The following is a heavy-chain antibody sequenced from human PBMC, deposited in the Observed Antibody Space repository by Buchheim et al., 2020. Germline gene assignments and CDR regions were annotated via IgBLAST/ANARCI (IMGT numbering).Heavy chain of an antibody. CDR1: GFTFSSYE. V-gene: IGHV3-48*03. Sequence: EVQLVESGGGLVQPGGSLRLSCAASGFTFSSYEMNWVRQAPGKGLEWVSYMSNSGTITYYADSVKGRFTISRDNAKNSLYLQMNSLRAEDTAVYYCAKNKQGFVYYYYGMDVWGQGTT. CDR2: MSNSGTIT. J-gene: IGHJ6*02. D-gene: IGHD3-3*01. CDR3: AKNKQGFVYYYYGMDV.